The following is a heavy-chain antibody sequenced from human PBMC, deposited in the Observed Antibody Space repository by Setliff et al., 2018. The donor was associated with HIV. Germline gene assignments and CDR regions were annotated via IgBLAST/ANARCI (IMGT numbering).Heavy chain of an antibody. Sequence: SETLSLTCAVSGGSISSNWWSWIRQSPGKALEWIGYIYTSGTTNYNPSLKSRVTISMDTSKSQFSLRLTSVTAADTAVYYCAGQDIGAVPALGAFDIWGQGTMVTVSS. J-gene: IGHJ3*02. CDR3: AGQDIGAVPALGAFDI. D-gene: IGHD2-2*01. V-gene: IGHV4-4*08. CDR2: IYTSGTT. CDR1: GGSISSNW.